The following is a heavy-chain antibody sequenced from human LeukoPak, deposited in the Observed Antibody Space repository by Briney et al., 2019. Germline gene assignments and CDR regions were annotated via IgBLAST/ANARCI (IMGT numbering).Heavy chain of an antibody. Sequence: GASVKVSCKASGYTFTSYGISWVRQAPGQGLEWMGWISAYNGNTNYEQKLQGRVTMTTDTSTSTAYMELRSLRSDDTAVYYCASLKNSYDSSGYLVTDAFDIWGQGTMVTASS. CDR2: ISAYNGNT. J-gene: IGHJ3*02. D-gene: IGHD3-22*01. V-gene: IGHV1-18*01. CDR1: GYTFTSYG. CDR3: ASLKNSYDSSGYLVTDAFDI.